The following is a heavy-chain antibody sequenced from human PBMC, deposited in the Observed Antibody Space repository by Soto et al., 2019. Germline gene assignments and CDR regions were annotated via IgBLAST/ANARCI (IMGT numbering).Heavy chain of an antibody. CDR3: TSTITTSRGDV. J-gene: IGHJ6*02. CDR1: GFTFGDYA. V-gene: IGHV3-49*04. Sequence: GGSLRLSCTASGFTFGDYAMSWVRQAPGKGLEWVGFIRSKAYGGTTEYAASVKGRFTISRDDSKSIAYLQMNSLKTEDTAVYYCTSTITTSRGDVWGQGTTVTVSS. CDR2: IRSKAYGGTT. D-gene: IGHD3-3*01.